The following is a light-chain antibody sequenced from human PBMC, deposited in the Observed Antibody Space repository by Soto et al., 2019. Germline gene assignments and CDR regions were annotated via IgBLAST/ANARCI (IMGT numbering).Light chain of an antibody. Sequence: EIVLTQSPATLSLSPGERATLSCRASQSVSSYLAWYQQKPGQAPRLLIYGVSTRAAGISDRFSGSGSGTDFTLTISRLEPEDFAVYYCQQYGSSRRTFGQGTKVDIK. CDR3: QQYGSSRRT. CDR1: QSVSSY. J-gene: IGKJ1*01. V-gene: IGKV3-20*01. CDR2: GVS.